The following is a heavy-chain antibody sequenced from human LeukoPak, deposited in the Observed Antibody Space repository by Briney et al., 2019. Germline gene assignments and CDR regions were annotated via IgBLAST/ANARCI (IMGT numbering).Heavy chain of an antibody. J-gene: IGHJ6*03. CDR1: GFTVSSNY. D-gene: IGHD7-27*01. CDR3: ARARWGSGYYYYMDV. V-gene: IGHV3-53*01. CDR2: IYSGGST. Sequence: GGPLRLSCAASGFTVSSNYMSWVRQAPGKGLEWVSVIYSGGSTYYADSVKGRFTVSRGNSKNTLYLQMNSLRAEDTAVYYCARARWGSGYYYYMDVWGKGTTVIVSS.